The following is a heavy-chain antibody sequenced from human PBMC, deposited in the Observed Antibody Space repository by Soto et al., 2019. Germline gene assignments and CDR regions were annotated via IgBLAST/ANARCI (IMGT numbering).Heavy chain of an antibody. CDR3: ARVQEDDFWSGYYPYYYYGMDV. CDR1: GGSISSGGYY. Sequence: SETLSLTCTVSGGSISSGGYYWSWIRQHPGKGLEWIGYIYYSGSTYYNPSLKSRVTISVDTSKNQFSPKLSSVTAADTAVYYCARVQEDDFWSGYYPYYYYGMDVWGQGTTVTVSS. D-gene: IGHD3-3*01. J-gene: IGHJ6*02. V-gene: IGHV4-31*03. CDR2: IYYSGST.